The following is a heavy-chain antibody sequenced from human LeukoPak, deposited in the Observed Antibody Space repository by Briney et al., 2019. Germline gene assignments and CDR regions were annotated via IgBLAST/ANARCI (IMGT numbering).Heavy chain of an antibody. CDR3: ARDRYSSSCGGDY. J-gene: IGHJ4*02. D-gene: IGHD6-13*01. CDR2: ISSSSSYI. Sequence: PGGSLGLSCAASGFTFSSYGMNWVRQAPGKGLEWVSSISSSSSYIYYADSVKGRFTISRDNAKNSLYLQMNSLRAEDTAVYYCARDRYSSSCGGDYWGQGTLVTVSS. CDR1: GFTFSSYG. V-gene: IGHV3-21*01.